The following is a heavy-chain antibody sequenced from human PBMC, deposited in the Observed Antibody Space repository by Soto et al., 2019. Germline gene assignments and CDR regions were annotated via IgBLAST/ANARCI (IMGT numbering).Heavy chain of an antibody. J-gene: IGHJ4*02. CDR1: GYTFTGYY. CDR2: IVVGSGNT. CDR3: AAPPDY. V-gene: IGHV1-58*02. Sequence: ASVKLSCKASGYTFTGYYMQWVRQARGQRLEWIGWIVVGSGNTNYAQKFQERVTITRDMSTSTAYMELSSLRSEDTAVYYCAAPPDYWGQGTLVTVSS.